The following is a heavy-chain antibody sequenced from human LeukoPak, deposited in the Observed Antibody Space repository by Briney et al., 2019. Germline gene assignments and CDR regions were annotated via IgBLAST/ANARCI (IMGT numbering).Heavy chain of an antibody. CDR1: GFTFSSYS. J-gene: IGHJ3*02. D-gene: IGHD3-22*01. CDR2: IKQDGSEK. Sequence: PGGSLRLSCAASGFTFSSYSMNWVRQAPGKGLEWVANIKQDGSEKYYVDSVKGRFTISRDNAKNSLYLQMNSLRAEDTAVYYCARFYDSSGYYHDAFDIWGQGTMVTVSS. V-gene: IGHV3-7*01. CDR3: ARFYDSSGYYHDAFDI.